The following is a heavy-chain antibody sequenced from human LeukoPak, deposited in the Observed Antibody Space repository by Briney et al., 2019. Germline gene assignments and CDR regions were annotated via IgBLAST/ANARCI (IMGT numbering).Heavy chain of an antibody. V-gene: IGHV4-4*09. D-gene: IGHD1-26*01. Sequence: PSETLSLTCTASGASISHYYWSWIRQTPERGLEGMGHAHTMGGSTYYPSPKPRLTMSIETSRSQLSLKLTSVTAADTAVYFCARLGSYHDFWGQGALVTVSS. CDR2: AHTMGGS. CDR3: ARLGSYHDF. CDR1: GASISHYY. J-gene: IGHJ4*02.